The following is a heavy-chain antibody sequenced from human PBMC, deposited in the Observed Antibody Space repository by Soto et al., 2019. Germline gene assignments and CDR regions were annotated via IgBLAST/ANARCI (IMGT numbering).Heavy chain of an antibody. CDR2: ISYGGGTT. D-gene: IGHD3-22*01. Sequence: GGSLGLACAASGFTLSNYAMSWVRQAPGKGLEWVSAISYGGGTTYYADSVKGRFTISRDNSKNTLYLQMNSLRAEDTAVYYCSKNPGYYYDSTGYLFDYWGQGTLVTVSS. V-gene: IGHV3-23*01. CDR1: GFTLSNYA. J-gene: IGHJ4*02. CDR3: SKNPGYYYDSTGYLFDY.